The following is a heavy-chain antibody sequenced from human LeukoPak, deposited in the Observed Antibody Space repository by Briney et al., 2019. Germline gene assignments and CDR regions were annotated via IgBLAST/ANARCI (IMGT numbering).Heavy chain of an antibody. J-gene: IGHJ4*02. D-gene: IGHD6-19*01. CDR1: GGSISSGSYY. Sequence: SETLSLTCTVSGGSISSGSYYWSWIRQPAGKGLEWIGRIYTSGSTNYNPSLKSRVTISVDTSKNQFFLKLSSVTAADTAVYYCARGLSSGWYSIFDYWGQGTLVTVSS. CDR3: ARGLSSGWYSIFDY. CDR2: IYTSGST. V-gene: IGHV4-61*02.